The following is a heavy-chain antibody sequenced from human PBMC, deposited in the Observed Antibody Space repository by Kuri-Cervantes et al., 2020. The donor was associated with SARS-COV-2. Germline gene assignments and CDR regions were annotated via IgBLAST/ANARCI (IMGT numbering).Heavy chain of an antibody. V-gene: IGHV1-8*02. J-gene: IGHJ4*02. CDR3: ARGCDSSGYYYDFDY. CDR2: MNPNSGNT. D-gene: IGHD3-22*01. Sequence: GGSLRLSCAASGFTFSGSRVHWVRQATGQGLEWMGWMNPNSGNTGYAQKFQGRVTMTRNTSISTAYMELSSLRSEDTAVYYCARGCDSSGYYYDFDYWGQGTLVTCSS. CDR1: GFTFSGSR.